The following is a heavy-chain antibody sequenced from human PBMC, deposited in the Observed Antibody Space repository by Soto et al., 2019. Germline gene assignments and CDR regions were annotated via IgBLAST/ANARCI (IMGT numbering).Heavy chain of an antibody. CDR2: IYYSGST. D-gene: IGHD4-4*01. CDR3: ASFYSNYYFDY. CDR1: GGSISSGDYY. J-gene: IGHJ4*02. Sequence: SETLSLTCTVSGGSISSGDYYWSCIRQPPGKGLEWIGYIYYSGSTYYNPSLKSRVTISVDTSKNQFSLKLSSVTAADTAVYYCASFYSNYYFDYWGQGTLVTVSS. V-gene: IGHV4-30-4*01.